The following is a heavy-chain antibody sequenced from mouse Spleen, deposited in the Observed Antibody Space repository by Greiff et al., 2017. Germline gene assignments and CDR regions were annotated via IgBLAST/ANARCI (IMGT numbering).Heavy chain of an antibody. CDR2: IYPGDGDT. J-gene: IGHJ4*01. CDR1: GYAFSSYW. Sequence: QVQLQQSGAELVKPGASVKISCKASGYAFSSYWMNWVKQRPGKGLEWIGQIYPGDGDTNYNGKFKGKATLTADKSSSTAYMQLSSLTSEDSAVYFCARRIYHDAMDYWGQGTSVTVSS. CDR3: ARRIYHDAMDY. V-gene: IGHV1-80*01. D-gene: IGHD2-1*01.